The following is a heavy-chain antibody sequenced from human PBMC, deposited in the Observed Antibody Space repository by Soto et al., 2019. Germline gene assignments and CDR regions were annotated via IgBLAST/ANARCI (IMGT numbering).Heavy chain of an antibody. Sequence: QVQLVQSGAEVKTPAASVKVSCRASGYSFGTHGISWVRQAPGQGLEWMGWISTYDDKTNFPQKFQGRITMTTDTSTSTAYMAMRSLRSDDTAVYFCARDLGYCNSSGCFRNWFDPWGQGTLVTVSS. J-gene: IGHJ5*02. CDR2: ISTYDDKT. CDR3: ARDLGYCNSSGCFRNWFDP. V-gene: IGHV1-18*01. D-gene: IGHD2-15*01. CDR1: GYSFGTHG.